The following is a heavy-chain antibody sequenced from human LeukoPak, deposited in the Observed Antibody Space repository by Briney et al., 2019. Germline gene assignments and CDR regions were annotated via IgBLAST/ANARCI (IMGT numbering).Heavy chain of an antibody. CDR2: INHGGST. Sequence: PSETLSLTCAVYGESFSGHYWNWIRQPPGKGLEWIGKINHGGSTNYNPSLKSRVTISVDTSKNQFSLKVTSVTAADTGVYYCARGQWFRAFWSRGTPVTVSS. V-gene: IGHV4-34*01. D-gene: IGHD3-10*01. CDR1: GESFSGHY. CDR3: ARGQWFRAF. J-gene: IGHJ4*02.